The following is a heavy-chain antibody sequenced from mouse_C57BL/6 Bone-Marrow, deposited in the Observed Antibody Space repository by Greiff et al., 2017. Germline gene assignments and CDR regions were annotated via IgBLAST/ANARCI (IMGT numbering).Heavy chain of an antibody. CDR2: LDPDTGGT. CDR1: GYTFTDYE. CDR3: TRENGNYEGGDY. J-gene: IGHJ4*01. Sequence: QVQLQQSGAELVRPGASVTLSCKASGYTFTDYEMHWVKQTPVHGLEWIGALDPDTGGTAYNQKFKGKAILTADKSSSTAYMELRSLTSEDSAVYYCTRENGNYEGGDYWGQGTSVTVSS. V-gene: IGHV1-15*01. D-gene: IGHD2-1*01.